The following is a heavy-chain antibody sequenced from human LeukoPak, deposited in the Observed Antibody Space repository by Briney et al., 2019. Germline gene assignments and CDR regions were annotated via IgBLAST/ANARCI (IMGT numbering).Heavy chain of an antibody. CDR1: GGSISRYY. V-gene: IGHV4-34*01. CDR3: ARSSSWSRRGYNCFDP. J-gene: IGHJ5*02. CDR2: INHSRGT. Sequence: SETLSLTCIVSGGSISRYYWSWIRQPPGKGLEWIGEINHSRGTNYNPSLKSRVTISVDKSNNQFSLRLSSVTAADTAVYYCARSSSWSRRGYNCFDPWGQGTLVTVSS. D-gene: IGHD6-13*01.